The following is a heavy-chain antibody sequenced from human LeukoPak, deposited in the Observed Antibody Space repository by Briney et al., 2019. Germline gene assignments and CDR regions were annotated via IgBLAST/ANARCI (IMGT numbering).Heavy chain of an antibody. V-gene: IGHV1-46*01. CDR1: GYIFTTHC. D-gene: IGHD1-26*01. J-gene: IGHJ5*02. CDR2: IQPSGGRT. CDR3: ARDHAVGDYAWWFDP. Sequence: ASVKVSCKASGYIFTTHCMHWVRQAPGQGLEWMGVIQPSGGRTCYAQKFQGRFTMTRDMSTSTDYMELSSLRSDDTAVYFCARDHAVGDYAWWFDPWGQGTLVTVSS.